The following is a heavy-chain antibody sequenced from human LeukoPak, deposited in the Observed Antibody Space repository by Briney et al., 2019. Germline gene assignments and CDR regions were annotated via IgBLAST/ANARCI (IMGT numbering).Heavy chain of an antibody. CDR3: ARDRVAAAGIFDY. D-gene: IGHD6-13*01. J-gene: IGHJ4*02. V-gene: IGHV1-2*02. Sequence: ASVKVSCKASGYTFTGYYMHWVRQAPGQGLEWMGWINPNSGGTNYAQKFQGRVTMTRDTSISTAYMELRSLRSDDTAVYYCARDRVAAAGIFDYWGQRTLVTVSS. CDR1: GYTFTGYY. CDR2: INPNSGGT.